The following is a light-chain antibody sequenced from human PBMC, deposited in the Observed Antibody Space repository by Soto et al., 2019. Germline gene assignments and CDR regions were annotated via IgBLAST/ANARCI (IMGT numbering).Light chain of an antibody. CDR1: QSIGSN. V-gene: IGKV3-15*01. CDR3: HHYGRSATVYT. Sequence: EIVMTQSPATLSVSPGERATLSCRASQSIGSNLAWYQQKPGQAPRLVIYASSIRASDFPARFSGSGSGTEFTLTIRGLQSDDFAVYYCHHYGRSATVYTFGQGTKLEI. CDR2: ASS. J-gene: IGKJ2*01.